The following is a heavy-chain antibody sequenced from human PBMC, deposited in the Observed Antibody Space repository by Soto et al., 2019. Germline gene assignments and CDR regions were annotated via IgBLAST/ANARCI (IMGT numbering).Heavy chain of an antibody. CDR1: GDTFSRFS. CDR2: IIPRFGST. J-gene: IGHJ4*02. V-gene: IGHV1-69*13. Sequence: ASVKVSCKASGDTFSRFSVNWVREAPRQGLEWLGGIIPRFGSTSYAPTLQGRITITADESTNTVYMELSSLKSGDTALYYCARGRGIDNSGRSELDYWGQGALVTVSS. CDR3: ARGRGIDNSGRSELDY. D-gene: IGHD4-4*01.